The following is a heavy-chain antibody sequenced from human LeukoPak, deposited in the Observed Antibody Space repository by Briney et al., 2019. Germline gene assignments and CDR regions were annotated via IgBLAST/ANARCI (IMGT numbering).Heavy chain of an antibody. Sequence: GESLKISCKGSGYSFTSYWIGWVRQMPGKGLEWMGIIYPGDSDTRCSPSFQGQVTISADKSISTAYLQWSSLKASDTAMYYCARAYTLPGIAVAGKVFDYWGQGTLVTVSS. CDR1: GYSFTSYW. CDR2: IYPGDSDT. J-gene: IGHJ4*02. V-gene: IGHV5-51*01. D-gene: IGHD6-19*01. CDR3: ARAYTLPGIAVAGKVFDY.